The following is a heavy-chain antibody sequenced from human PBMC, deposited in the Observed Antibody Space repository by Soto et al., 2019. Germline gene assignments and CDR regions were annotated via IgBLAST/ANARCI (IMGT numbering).Heavy chain of an antibody. V-gene: IGHV1-2*02. D-gene: IGHD6-19*01. J-gene: IGHJ3*02. Sequence: QVQLVQSGAEVKKPGASMKVSCKASGYIFTGHFMHWVRLAPGQGREWMGWINPKTGETGYAQKFKGRVTLTKDTSINTAYMDLTSLISNDPAVYYFVRGGSMTVAFTLKARFDIWG. CDR2: INPKTGET. CDR1: GYIFTGHF. CDR3: VRGGSMTVAFTLKARFDI.